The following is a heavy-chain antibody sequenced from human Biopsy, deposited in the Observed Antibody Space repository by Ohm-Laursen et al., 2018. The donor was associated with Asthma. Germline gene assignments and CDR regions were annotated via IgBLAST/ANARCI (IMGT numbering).Heavy chain of an antibody. CDR1: GFSFSEFV. Sequence: SLRLSCTASGFSFSEFVMHWVRQAPGKGLEWVAVISYDGSTKYYADSVKGRFTISRDNPKNTLYLQMNSLRAEDTAVYYCAKDTEGRYDFWSGLSYNYYGMDVWGQGTTVTVSS. J-gene: IGHJ6*02. V-gene: IGHV3-30*18. D-gene: IGHD3-3*01. CDR2: ISYDGSTK. CDR3: AKDTEGRYDFWSGLSYNYYGMDV.